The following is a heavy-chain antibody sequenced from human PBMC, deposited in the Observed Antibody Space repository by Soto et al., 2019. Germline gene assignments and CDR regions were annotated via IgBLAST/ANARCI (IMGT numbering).Heavy chain of an antibody. D-gene: IGHD2-8*01. CDR3: ARGGVY. CDR1: GINFSNYD. CDR2: ISGTGFTT. Sequence: GGSLRLSCAPSGINFSNYDMNWVRQAPGGGLELIAFISGTGFTTYYADSAWPRFTISIDNSQSALFLQMDSLTVDGSGIYFCARGGVYWGQGVPVTTSS. V-gene: IGHV3-48*03. J-gene: IGHJ4*02.